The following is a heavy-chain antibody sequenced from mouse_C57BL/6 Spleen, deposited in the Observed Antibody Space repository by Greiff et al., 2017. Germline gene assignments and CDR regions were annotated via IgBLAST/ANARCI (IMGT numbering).Heavy chain of an antibody. D-gene: IGHD1-1*01. CDR2: IDPEDGDT. Sequence: VQLQQSGAELVRPGASVKLSCTASGFNIKDYYMHWVKQRPEQGLEWIGRIDPEDGDTEYAPKFQGKATMTADTSSNTAYLQRSSLTSEDTAVYYCTTQPLIYYYGSGDYWGQGTTLTVSS. J-gene: IGHJ2*01. CDR1: GFNIKDYY. CDR3: TTQPLIYYYGSGDY. V-gene: IGHV14-1*01.